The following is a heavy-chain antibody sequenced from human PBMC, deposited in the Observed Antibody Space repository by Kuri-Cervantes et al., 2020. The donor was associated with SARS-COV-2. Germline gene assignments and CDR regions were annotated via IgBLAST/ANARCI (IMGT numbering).Heavy chain of an antibody. CDR3: ARSIWFGEGYYYMDV. Sequence: GGSLRLSCAASGFTLSSYWMSWVRQAPGKGLEWVANIKQDGSEKYYVDSVKGRFTISRDNAKNSLYLQMNSLRAEDTAVYYCARSIWFGEGYYYMDVWGKGTTVTVSS. V-gene: IGHV3-7*01. J-gene: IGHJ6*03. CDR2: IKQDGSEK. CDR1: GFTLSSYW. D-gene: IGHD3-10*01.